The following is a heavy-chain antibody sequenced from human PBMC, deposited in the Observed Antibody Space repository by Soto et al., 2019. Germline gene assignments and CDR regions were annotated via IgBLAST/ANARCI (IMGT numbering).Heavy chain of an antibody. Sequence: PVGSLRLSCAASGFIFSNYAMSWVSQAPGKGLEWVSTINGSGGSTYYADSVKGRFTISRDNSENTLYLQINSLRAEDTAVYYCAKDHRFSSGWYNWFDPWGQGTLVTVSS. CDR2: INGSGGST. CDR3: AKDHRFSSGWYNWFDP. V-gene: IGHV3-23*01. D-gene: IGHD6-19*01. J-gene: IGHJ5*02. CDR1: GFIFSNYA.